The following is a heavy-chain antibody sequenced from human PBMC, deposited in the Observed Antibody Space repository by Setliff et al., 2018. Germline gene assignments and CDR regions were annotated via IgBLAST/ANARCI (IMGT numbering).Heavy chain of an antibody. J-gene: IGHJ4*02. CDR3: VRDIYGSGSYAVGGYFDY. CDR1: GFAFSDFS. CDR2: ISSRSTTI. D-gene: IGHD3-10*01. Sequence: GGSLRLSCTDSGFAFSDFSGNWVRQAPGKGLEWIAYISSRSTTIKYAESVRGRFTVSRDNARDSLYLQMNSLRAEDTAVYYCVRDIYGSGSYAVGGYFDYWGQGTQVTVSS. V-gene: IGHV3-48*04.